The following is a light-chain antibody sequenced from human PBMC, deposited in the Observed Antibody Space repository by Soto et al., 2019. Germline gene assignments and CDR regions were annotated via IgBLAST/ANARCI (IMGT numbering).Light chain of an antibody. CDR3: LSFDSSLSVV. Sequence: QSVLTQPPSVSGSPGQRVTISCTWTSSNIGSGYDVHWYQQLPGRAPKLRIYGNTNRPSGIPDRFSGSKSGTSASRAITGLQAEDEADYYCLSFDSSLSVVFGGGTKLTVL. CDR2: GNT. J-gene: IGLJ2*01. CDR1: SSNIGSGYD. V-gene: IGLV1-40*01.